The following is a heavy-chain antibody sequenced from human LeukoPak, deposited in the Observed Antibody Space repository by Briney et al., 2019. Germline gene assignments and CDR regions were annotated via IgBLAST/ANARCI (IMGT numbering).Heavy chain of an antibody. CDR3: ARARVGATGPLGYYYYGMDV. D-gene: IGHD1-26*01. CDR2: ISAYNGNT. J-gene: IGHJ6*02. CDR1: GYTFTSYG. V-gene: IGHV1-18*01. Sequence: ASVKVSCKASGYTFTSYGTSWVRQAPGQGLEWMGWISAYNGNTNYAQKLQDRVTMTTDTSTSTAYMELRSLRSDDTAVYYCARARVGATGPLGYYYYGMDVWGQGTTVTVSS.